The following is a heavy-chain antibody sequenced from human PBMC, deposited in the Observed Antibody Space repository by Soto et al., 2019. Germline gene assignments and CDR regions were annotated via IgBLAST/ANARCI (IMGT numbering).Heavy chain of an antibody. D-gene: IGHD1-26*01. J-gene: IGHJ6*02. CDR2: TYYRSKWYN. CDR1: GDSVSSNSAA. Sequence: PSQTLSLTCAISGDSVSSNSAAWNWIRQSPSRGLEWLGRTYYRSKWYNDYAVSVKSRITINPDTSKNQFSLQLNSVTPEDTAVYYCARQRPTVGRWEFANYYGMDVWGQGTPVTVSS. V-gene: IGHV6-1*01. CDR3: ARQRPTVGRWEFANYYGMDV.